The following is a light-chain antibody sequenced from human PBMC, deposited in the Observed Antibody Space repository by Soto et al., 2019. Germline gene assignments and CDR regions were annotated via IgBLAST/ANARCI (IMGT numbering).Light chain of an antibody. CDR2: SDN. CDR1: SSNIVSYS. Sequence: QPVLTQPPSASGTPGQRVTVSCSGSSSNIVSYSVSWYLHLPGTAPKLLIYSDNQRPSGVPDRFSGSKSGTSASLAISGLQSEDEADYYCASWDDSLNGPVFGGGTKLTVL. J-gene: IGLJ3*02. V-gene: IGLV1-44*01. CDR3: ASWDDSLNGPV.